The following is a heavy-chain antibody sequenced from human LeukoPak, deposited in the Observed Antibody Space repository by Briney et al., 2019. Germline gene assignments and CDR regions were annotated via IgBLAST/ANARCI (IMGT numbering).Heavy chain of an antibody. J-gene: IGHJ3*02. Sequence: GGSLRLSCAASGFSFSSYWMNWVRQAPGKGLEWVSYISSSSSTIYYADSVKGRFTISRDNSKNTVYMQMNGLRADDTAVYYCAKDLGYCTVTTCSVAFDIWGQGTMVTVSS. D-gene: IGHD2-2*03. CDR2: ISSSSSTI. CDR3: AKDLGYCTVTTCSVAFDI. CDR1: GFSFSSYW. V-gene: IGHV3-48*01.